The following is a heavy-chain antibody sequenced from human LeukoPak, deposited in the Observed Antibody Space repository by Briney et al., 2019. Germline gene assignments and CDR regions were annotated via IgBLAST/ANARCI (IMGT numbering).Heavy chain of an antibody. CDR3: ARGDVWSGYWGP. V-gene: IGHV1-2*02. J-gene: IGHJ5*02. CDR1: GYTFTGYY. CDR2: INPNSGGT. D-gene: IGHD3-3*01. Sequence: DSVKVSCKASGYTFTGYYMHWVRQAPGQGLEWMGWINPNSGGTNYAQKFQGRVTMTRDTSISTAYMELSRLRSDDTAVYYCARGDVWSGYWGPWGQGTLVTVSS.